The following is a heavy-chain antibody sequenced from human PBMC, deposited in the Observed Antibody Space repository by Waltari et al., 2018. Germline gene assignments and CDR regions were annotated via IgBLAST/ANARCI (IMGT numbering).Heavy chain of an antibody. CDR3: TTDTVSSGYYYYYGMDV. Sequence: VQLVESGGGVVQPGGSLRLSCAASGFTFSNAWMSWVRQAPGKGLEWVGRIKSKTDGGTTDYAAPVKGRFTISRDDSKNTLYLQMNSLKTEDTAVYYCTTDTVSSGYYYYYGMDVWGQGTTVTVSS. CDR1: GFTFSNAW. D-gene: IGHD3-22*01. CDR2: IKSKTDGGTT. J-gene: IGHJ6*02. V-gene: IGHV3-15*01.